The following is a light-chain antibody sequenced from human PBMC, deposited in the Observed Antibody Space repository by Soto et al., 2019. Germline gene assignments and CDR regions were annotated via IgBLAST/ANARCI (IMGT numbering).Light chain of an antibody. CDR1: QSVGTY. V-gene: IGKV3-11*01. CDR2: DAS. Sequence: EIVLTQSPATLSLSPGERATLSCRASQSVGTYLAWYQQKPGQAPRLLIYDASIRATGIPARFSGSGYGTDFTLTISSLEPEDCAVYYCQQRTNWPPRNFGGGNKVEIK. J-gene: IGKJ4*01. CDR3: QQRTNWPPRN.